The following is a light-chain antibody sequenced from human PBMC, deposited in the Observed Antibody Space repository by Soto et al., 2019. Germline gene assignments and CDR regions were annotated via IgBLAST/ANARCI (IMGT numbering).Light chain of an antibody. Sequence: QSVLTQPPSASGTPGQRVTISCSGSSSNIGSNTVNWYQQLPGTAPKLLIYSNNQRPSGVPDRFSGSKSGTSASLTISGLRTEDEAEYYCSSYTSNNSFYVFGTGTKVTVL. J-gene: IGLJ1*01. CDR2: SNN. CDR1: SSNIGSNT. CDR3: SSYTSNNSFYV. V-gene: IGLV1-44*01.